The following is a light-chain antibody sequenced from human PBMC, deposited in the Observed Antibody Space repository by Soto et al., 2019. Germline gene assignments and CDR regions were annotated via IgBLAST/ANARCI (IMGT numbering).Light chain of an antibody. V-gene: IGKV3-15*01. CDR2: GAS. CDR1: QSVSST. Sequence: EIVMTQSPATLSVSPGERATLSCMASQSVSSTLAWYQQKPGQAPRLLIYGASTRATGIPARFSGSGSGTECTLTISSLQSEDVAVYYCQQYNNWPQTFGQGTKVDIK. CDR3: QQYNNWPQT. J-gene: IGKJ1*01.